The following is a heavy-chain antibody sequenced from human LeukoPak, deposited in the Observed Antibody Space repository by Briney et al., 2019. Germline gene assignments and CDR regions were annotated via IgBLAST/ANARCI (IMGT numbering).Heavy chain of an antibody. CDR2: IWYDGSNK. Sequence: GGSLRLSCAASGFTFSSYGMHWVRQAPGKGLECVAVIWYDGSNKYYADSVKGRFTISRDNSKNTLYLQMNSLRAEDTAVYYCASSYCSSTSCYDLDYWGQGTLVTVSS. D-gene: IGHD2-2*01. CDR1: GFTFSSYG. CDR3: ASSYCSSTSCYDLDY. V-gene: IGHV3-33*01. J-gene: IGHJ4*02.